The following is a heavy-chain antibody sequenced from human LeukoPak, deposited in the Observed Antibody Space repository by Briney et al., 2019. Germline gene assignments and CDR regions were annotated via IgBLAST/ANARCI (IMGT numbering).Heavy chain of an antibody. CDR2: ISAYNGNT. CDR1: GYTFTSYG. D-gene: IGHD1-20*01. V-gene: IGHV1-18*01. CDR3: AKANWNDVNAFDI. Sequence: ASVTVSCKASGYTFTSYGIGWVRQAPGQGLEWMGLISAYNGNTNYAQKLQGRVTMTEDTSTDTAYMELSSLRSEDTAVYYCAKANWNDVNAFDIWGQGTMVTVSS. J-gene: IGHJ3*02.